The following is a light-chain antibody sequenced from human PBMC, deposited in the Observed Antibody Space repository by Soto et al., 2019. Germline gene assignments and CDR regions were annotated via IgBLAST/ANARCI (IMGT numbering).Light chain of an antibody. CDR2: GAS. Sequence: EIVLTQSPGTLSLSPGEGATLSCRASQSVSSNYLAWYQQRPGQAHRLLIYGASSRATGIPDMFSGGGSGTDFTLTISRREPEDCVVYYCQQYGSSSPTTFGQGTRLEIE. CDR3: QQYGSSSPTT. J-gene: IGKJ5*01. CDR1: QSVSSNY. V-gene: IGKV3-20*01.